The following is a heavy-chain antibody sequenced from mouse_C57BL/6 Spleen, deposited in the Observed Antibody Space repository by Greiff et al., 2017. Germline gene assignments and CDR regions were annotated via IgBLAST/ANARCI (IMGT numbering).Heavy chain of an antibody. CDR3: AMAGLGAMDY. D-gene: IGHD2-4*01. Sequence: EVHLVESGPELVKPGASVKMSCKASGYTFTDYNMHWVKQSHGKSLEWIGYINPNNGGTSYNQKFKGKATLTVNKSSSTAYMELRSLTSEDSAVYYCAMAGLGAMDYLGQGTSVTVSS. J-gene: IGHJ4*01. CDR2: INPNNGGT. CDR1: GYTFTDYN. V-gene: IGHV1-22*01.